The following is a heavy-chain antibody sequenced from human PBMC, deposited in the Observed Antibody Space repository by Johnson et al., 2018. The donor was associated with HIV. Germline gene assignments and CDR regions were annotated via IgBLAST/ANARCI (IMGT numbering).Heavy chain of an antibody. J-gene: IGHJ3*02. D-gene: IGHD2-21*01. CDR2: ISRSGSTI. CDR1: GFTFSSYG. V-gene: IGHV3-48*04. CDR3: ARGGPFHAFDI. Sequence: VQLVESGGGVVQPGGSLRLSCAASGFTFSSYGMHWVRQAPGKGLEWVSYISRSGSTIYYADSVKGRFTISRDNAKNSLYLQMNSLRAEDTTMYFCARGGPFHAFDIWGHGTTVTVSS.